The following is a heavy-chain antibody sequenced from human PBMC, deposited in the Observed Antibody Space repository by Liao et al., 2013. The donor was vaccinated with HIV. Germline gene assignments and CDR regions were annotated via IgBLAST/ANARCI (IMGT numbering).Heavy chain of an antibody. D-gene: IGHD3-3*01. J-gene: IGHJ3*01. CDR1: GGSINNHY. CDR2: IYTSGNT. CDR3: AARITISGVAIPHALDV. Sequence: QMQLQESGPGLVKPSETLSLTCGVSGGSINNHYWNWIRQPAGRGLEWIGRIYTSGNTNYNPSLKSRVTMSVDTSKNQVSLKVTSVTAADTAVYYCAARITISGVAIPHALDVWGQGTMVAVSS. V-gene: IGHV4-4*07.